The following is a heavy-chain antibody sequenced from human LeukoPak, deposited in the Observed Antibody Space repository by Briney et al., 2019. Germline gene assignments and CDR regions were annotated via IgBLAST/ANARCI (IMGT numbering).Heavy chain of an antibody. V-gene: IGHV3-53*01. Sequence: GGSLRLSCAASGFTVNNNYMSWVRQAPGKGLEWVSVIYSGGRTYYVDSVKGRFTISRDNSKNTLYLQMNSLRAEDTAVYYCASLGYCSGGDCYGFYYFDYWGQGTLVTVSS. CDR2: IYSGGRT. D-gene: IGHD2-15*01. CDR1: GFTVNNNY. CDR3: ASLGYCSGGDCYGFYYFDY. J-gene: IGHJ4*02.